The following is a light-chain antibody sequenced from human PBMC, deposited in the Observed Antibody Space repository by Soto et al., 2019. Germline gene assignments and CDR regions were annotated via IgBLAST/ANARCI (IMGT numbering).Light chain of an antibody. CDR3: TSYAGSDNLL. CDR2: EVN. J-gene: IGLJ2*01. V-gene: IGLV2-8*01. Sequence: QSALTQPPSASGSPGQSVAISCTGTSSDVGGYNYVSWYQQHPGKAPKLIIYEVNKRPSGVPDRFSGSKSGNTASLTVSGLQADDEADYYCTSYAGSDNLLFGGGTQLTVL. CDR1: SSDVGGYNY.